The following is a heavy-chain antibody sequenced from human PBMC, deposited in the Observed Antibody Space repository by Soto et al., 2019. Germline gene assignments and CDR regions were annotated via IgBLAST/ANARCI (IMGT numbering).Heavy chain of an antibody. CDR2: ISSSSYI. CDR3: AREGDHYYGSGSSDY. J-gene: IGHJ4*02. Sequence: GGSLRLSCAASGFTFISYSMNWVRQAPGKGLEWVSSISSSSYIYYADSVKGRFTISRDNAKNSLYLQMNSLRAEDTAVYYCAREGDHYYGSGSSDYWGQGTLVTVSS. CDR1: GFTFISYS. V-gene: IGHV3-21*01. D-gene: IGHD3-10*01.